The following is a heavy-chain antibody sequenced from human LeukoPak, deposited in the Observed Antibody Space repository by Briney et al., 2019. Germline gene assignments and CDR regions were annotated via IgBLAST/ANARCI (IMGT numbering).Heavy chain of an antibody. D-gene: IGHD3-10*01. CDR3: ARDSAYGSGTYGMDV. J-gene: IGHJ6*04. CDR2: IYYSGST. Sequence: MASETLSLTCTVSGGSISSYYWSWLRQPPGKGLEWIGYIYYSGSTNYNPSLKSRVTISVDTSKNQFSLKLSSVTAADTAVYYCARDSAYGSGTYGMDVWGKGTTVTVSS. CDR1: GGSISSYY. V-gene: IGHV4-59*01.